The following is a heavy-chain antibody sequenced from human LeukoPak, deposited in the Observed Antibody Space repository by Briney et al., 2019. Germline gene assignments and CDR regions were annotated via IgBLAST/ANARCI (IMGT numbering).Heavy chain of an antibody. CDR3: ALPGYSSSWYDY. CDR1: GGSFSGYY. V-gene: IGHV4-34*01. CDR2: INYSGST. J-gene: IGHJ4*02. D-gene: IGHD6-13*01. Sequence: SETLSLTCAVYGGSFSGYYWSWIRQPPGKGLEWIGEINYSGSTNYNPSLKSRVTISVDTSKNQFSLKLSSVTAADTAVYYCALPGYSSSWYDYWGQGTLVTVSS.